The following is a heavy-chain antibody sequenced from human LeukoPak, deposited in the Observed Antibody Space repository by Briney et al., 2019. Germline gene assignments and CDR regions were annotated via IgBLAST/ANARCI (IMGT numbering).Heavy chain of an antibody. CDR3: ARVSYSSSWCLDY. D-gene: IGHD6-13*01. CDR2: IKQDGSEK. V-gene: IGHV3-7*01. CDR1: GFTFSNYW. Sequence: GGSLRLSCAASGFTFSNYWMSWVHQAPGKGLEWVANIKQDGSEKYYVNSVKGRFTISRDNAKNSLYLQMNSLRAEDTAVYYCARVSYSSSWCLDYWGQGTLVTVSS. J-gene: IGHJ4*02.